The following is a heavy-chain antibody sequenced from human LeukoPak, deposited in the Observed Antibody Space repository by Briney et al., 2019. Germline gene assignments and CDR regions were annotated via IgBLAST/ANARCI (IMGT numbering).Heavy chain of an antibody. V-gene: IGHV3-23*01. CDR3: AKEVSPNRIVGATPFDY. J-gene: IGHJ4*02. CDR2: ISGSGGST. CDR1: GFTFSSYA. D-gene: IGHD1-26*01. Sequence: TGGSLRLSCAASGFTFSSYAMSWVRQAPGKGLEWVSAISGSGGSTYYADSVKGRFTISRDNSKNTLYLQMNSLRAEDTAVYYCAKEVSPNRIVGATPFDYWGQGTLVTVSS.